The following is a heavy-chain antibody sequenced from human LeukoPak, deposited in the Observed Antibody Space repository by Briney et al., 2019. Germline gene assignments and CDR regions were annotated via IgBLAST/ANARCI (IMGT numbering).Heavy chain of an antibody. Sequence: PSQTLSLTCTVSGGSISSGSYYWSWIRQPPGKGLEWIGYIYYSGSTNYNPSLKSRVTISVDTSKNQFSLKLSSVTAADTAVYYCARHPSGTGGYDYWGQRTLVTVSS. CDR1: GGSISSGSYY. V-gene: IGHV4-61*01. CDR3: ARHPSGTGGYDY. J-gene: IGHJ4*02. CDR2: IYYSGST. D-gene: IGHD5-12*01.